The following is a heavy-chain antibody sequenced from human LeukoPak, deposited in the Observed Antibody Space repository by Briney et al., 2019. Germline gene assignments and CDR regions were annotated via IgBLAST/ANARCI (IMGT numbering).Heavy chain of an antibody. J-gene: IGHJ3*02. CDR3: ARPTTYYYDSSAYHVDGFDI. CDR1: GGSFSNYI. V-gene: IGHV1-69*13. Sequence: GASVKVSCKASGGSFSNYIVTWLRLAPGQGLEWMGGIIHIFGTTNYAQKFQGRVTITADESTNTAYMELSSLRSEDTAVYYCARPTTYYYDSSAYHVDGFDIWGQGTMVTVSS. CDR2: IIHIFGTT. D-gene: IGHD3-22*01.